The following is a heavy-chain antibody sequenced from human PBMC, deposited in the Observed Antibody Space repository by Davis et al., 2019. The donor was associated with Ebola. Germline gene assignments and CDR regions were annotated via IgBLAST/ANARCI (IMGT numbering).Heavy chain of an antibody. CDR1: GVNRSSYW. J-gene: IGHJ5*02. V-gene: IGHV3-7*01. Sequence: GGSLRLSCAAYGVNRSSYWMSWVRQAPGKGLEWVANIKQDGSEKYYVDSVKGRFTISRDNAKNSLYLQMNSLRAEDTAVYYCARDYSGFEISCGQGTLVPFSS. CDR3: ARDYSGFEIS. D-gene: IGHD5-12*01. CDR2: IKQDGSEK.